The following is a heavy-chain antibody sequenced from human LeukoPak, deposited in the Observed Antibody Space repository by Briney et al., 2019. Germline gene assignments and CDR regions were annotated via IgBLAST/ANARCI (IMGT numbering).Heavy chain of an antibody. CDR3: ARALVSYYDFWSGYYAAVDY. CDR1: GYTFTGYY. D-gene: IGHD3-3*01. Sequence: GASVKVSCKASGYTFTGYYMHWVRQAPGQGLEWMGWINPNSGGTNYAQKFQGRVTMTRDTSISTAYMELSRLRSDDTAVYYCARALVSYYDFWSGYYAAVDYWGQGTLVTASS. J-gene: IGHJ4*02. V-gene: IGHV1-2*02. CDR2: INPNSGGT.